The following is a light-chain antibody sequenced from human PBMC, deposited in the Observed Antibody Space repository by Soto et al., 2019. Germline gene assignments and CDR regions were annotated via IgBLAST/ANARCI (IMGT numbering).Light chain of an antibody. CDR3: SSYTDSNSFYV. CDR1: SSDVGGYNY. Sequence: QSVLTQPASVSGSPGQSITISCTGTSSDVGGYNYVSWYQQLPGKAPKLVIYELTNRPSGVSNRFSGSKSGNTASLTISGLQAEDGADYYCSSYTDSNSFYVFGSGTKVTVL. CDR2: ELT. V-gene: IGLV2-14*01. J-gene: IGLJ1*01.